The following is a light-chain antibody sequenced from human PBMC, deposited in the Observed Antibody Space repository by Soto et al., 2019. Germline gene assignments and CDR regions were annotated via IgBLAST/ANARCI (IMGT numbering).Light chain of an antibody. CDR1: QSVTNSF. Sequence: ENALTQSPGTLSLSPGERATLSCRASQSVTNSFFAWYQQKPGQAPRRLIYGVSSRATGIPDRFSGSGSGTDFTLTISRLEPEDFVVYYCQQYSSLPHTFGQGTKLEVK. CDR2: GVS. J-gene: IGKJ2*01. V-gene: IGKV3-20*01. CDR3: QQYSSLPHT.